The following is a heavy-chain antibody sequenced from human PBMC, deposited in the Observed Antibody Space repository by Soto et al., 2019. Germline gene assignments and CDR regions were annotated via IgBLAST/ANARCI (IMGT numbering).Heavy chain of an antibody. J-gene: IGHJ4*02. CDR2: INHSGST. V-gene: IGHV4-34*01. CDR3: ARSKQWLVPNLRGLFFDY. Sequence: SETLSLTCAVYGGSFSGYYWSWIRQPPGKGLEWIGEINHSGSTNYNPSLKSRVTISVDTSKNQFSLKLSSVTAADTAVYYCARSKQWLVPNLRGLFFDYWGQGTLVTVSS. CDR1: GGSFSGYY. D-gene: IGHD6-19*01.